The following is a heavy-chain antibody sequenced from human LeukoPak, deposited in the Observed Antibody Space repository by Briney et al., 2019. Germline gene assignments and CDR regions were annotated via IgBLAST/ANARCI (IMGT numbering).Heavy chain of an antibody. CDR3: ARGTRGTLGYCSGGSCYSFFY. J-gene: IGHJ4*02. CDR2: MNPTSGNT. CDR1: GYTFTSYD. Sequence: ASVKVSCKASGYTFTSYDINWVLQATGQGLEWMGWMNPTSGNTGYAQKFQARVTMTRNTSISTAYMELSSLRSEDTAVYDCARGTRGTLGYCSGGSCYSFFYWGQGTLVTVSS. V-gene: IGHV1-8*01. D-gene: IGHD2-15*01.